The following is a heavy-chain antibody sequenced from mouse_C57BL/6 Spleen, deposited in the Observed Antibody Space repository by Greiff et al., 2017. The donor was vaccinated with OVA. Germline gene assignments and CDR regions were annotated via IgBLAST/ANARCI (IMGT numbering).Heavy chain of an antibody. CDR2: INPNNGGT. V-gene: IGHV1-26*01. CDR3: ARTLPGDY. D-gene: IGHD5-5*01. Sequence: VQLQQSGPELVKPGASVKISCKASGYTFTDYYMNWVKQSHGKSLEWIGDINPNNGGTSYNQKFKGKATLTVDKSSSTAYMELRSLTSEDSAVYYCARTLPGDYWGQGTTLTVSS. J-gene: IGHJ2*01. CDR1: GYTFTDYY.